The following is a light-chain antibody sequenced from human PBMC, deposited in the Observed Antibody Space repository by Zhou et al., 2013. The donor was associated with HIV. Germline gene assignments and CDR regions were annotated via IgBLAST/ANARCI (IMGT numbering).Light chain of an antibody. CDR3: QQYSYYST. CDR2: AAS. Sequence: DIQMTQSPSTLSASVGDRVTITCRASQSINSWLAWYQQKPGKAPKLLISAASTLESGVPSRFSGSGSGTEFTLTIDSLQPDDFATYFCQQYSYYSTFGQGTKVEI. CDR1: QSINSW. V-gene: IGKV1-5*03. J-gene: IGKJ1*01.